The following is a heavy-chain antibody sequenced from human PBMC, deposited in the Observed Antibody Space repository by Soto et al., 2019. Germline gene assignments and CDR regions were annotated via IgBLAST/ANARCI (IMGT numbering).Heavy chain of an antibody. V-gene: IGHV4-31*01. CDR3: ATYGSWSYKPTTCDY. D-gene: IGHD3-10*01. J-gene: IGHJ4*02. Sequence: QVQLQESGPGLVKPSQTLSLTCTVSGGSISSGGYYWSWIRQPPGKGLEWIGYIYYSGSTYYNPAHKSPVTIAVDASKNQFALKLSSVTAADTAVSYWATYGSWSYKPTTCDYVGQGTLVTVS. CDR2: IYYSGST. CDR1: GGSISSGGYY.